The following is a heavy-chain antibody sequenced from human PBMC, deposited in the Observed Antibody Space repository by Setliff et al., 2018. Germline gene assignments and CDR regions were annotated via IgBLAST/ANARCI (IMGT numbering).Heavy chain of an antibody. CDR1: GFTFSSYC. CDR2: ISYGSTYI. J-gene: IGHJ4*02. D-gene: IGHD2-2*01. Sequence: GGSLRLSCVASGFTFSSYCMDWFRQAPGKGLEWVSSISYGSTYIYQSDSVRGRFTISRDNAKNSLYLQMNSLRAEDTAMYYCARNKAPQRDWHIVVVAAADPLDYWGQGTLVTVSS. V-gene: IGHV3-21*01. CDR3: ARNKAPQRDWHIVVVAAADPLDY.